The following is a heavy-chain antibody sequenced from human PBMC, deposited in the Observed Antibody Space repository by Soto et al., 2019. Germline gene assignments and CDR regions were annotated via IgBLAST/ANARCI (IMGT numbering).Heavy chain of an antibody. CDR3: ARSLSASSGWFAP. D-gene: IGHD6-6*01. V-gene: IGHV4-30-4*08. J-gene: IGHJ5*02. CDR1: GDYINSGDYY. Sequence: QVHLEESGPGLVKPSETLSLTCTVSGDYINSGDYYWTWIRQSPGKGLEWMAYIYKSGTTYYNPSLTNRLTISIGMSTNRCSRQVSAVYAADTAFYYCARSLSASSGWFAPWGQGTLVTVSS. CDR2: IYKSGTT.